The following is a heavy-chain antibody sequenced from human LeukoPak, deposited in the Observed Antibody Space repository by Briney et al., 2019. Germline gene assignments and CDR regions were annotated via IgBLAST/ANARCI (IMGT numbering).Heavy chain of an antibody. CDR2: IYSGGSST. V-gene: IGHV3-66*01. Sequence: EPGGSLRLSCAASGFTVSSNYLSWVRQAPGKGLEWVSVIYSGGSSTSYADSVKGRFTNSRDNSKNTLYLQMNSLRAEDTAVYYCATRRTVTTLYDAFDVWGLGTMVTVSS. J-gene: IGHJ3*01. CDR3: ATRRTVTTLYDAFDV. D-gene: IGHD4-17*01. CDR1: GFTVSSNY.